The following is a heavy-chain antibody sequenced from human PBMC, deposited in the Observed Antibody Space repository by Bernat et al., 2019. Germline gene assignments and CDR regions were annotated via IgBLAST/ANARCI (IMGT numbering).Heavy chain of an antibody. D-gene: IGHD3-22*01. Sequence: QVHLQESGPGVVKPSGTLSLTCAVSGASISSDWWTWVRQPPGEGLQYIGEVFHTGDTNYNPSLKSRVTMSIDKSKNQFSLSLTSVTAADTAFYYCARVACDSSRCNYYFDYWGQGALVTVSS. J-gene: IGHJ4*02. V-gene: IGHV4-4*02. CDR1: GASISSDW. CDR2: VFHTGDT. CDR3: ARVACDSSRCNYYFDY.